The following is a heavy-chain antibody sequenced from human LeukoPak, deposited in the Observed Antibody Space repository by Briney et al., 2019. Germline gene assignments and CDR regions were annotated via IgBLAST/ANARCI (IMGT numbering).Heavy chain of an antibody. CDR2: ISGSGTST. J-gene: IGHJ3*01. D-gene: IGHD4-11*01. V-gene: IGHV3-23*01. CDR1: GFSVSSNY. CDR3: ANEYSKGDV. Sequence: GGSLRLSCAVSGFSVSSNYMSWVRQAPGKGLECVSSISGSGTSTYYADSVKGRFTSSRDNSKNTLYLQMNSLRAEDTAIYYCANEYSKGDVWGQGTTVTVSS.